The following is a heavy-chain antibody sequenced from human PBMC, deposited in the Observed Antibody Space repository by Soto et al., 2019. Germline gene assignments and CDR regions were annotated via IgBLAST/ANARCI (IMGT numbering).Heavy chain of an antibody. CDR1: GGSISSYY. D-gene: IGHD5-12*01. CDR3: ARDIVATKPSGYYYYGMDV. J-gene: IGHJ6*02. CDR2: IYYSGST. Sequence: TSETLSLTCTVSGGSISSYYWSWIRQPPGKGLEWIGFIYYSGSTNYNPSLKSRVTISVDTSKNQFSLKLSSVTAADTAVYYCARDIVATKPSGYYYYGMDVWGQGTTVTVSS. V-gene: IGHV4-59*01.